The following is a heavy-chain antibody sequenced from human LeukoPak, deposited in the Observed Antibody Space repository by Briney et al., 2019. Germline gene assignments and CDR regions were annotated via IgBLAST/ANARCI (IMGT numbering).Heavy chain of an antibody. V-gene: IGHV4-59*01. D-gene: IGHD1-1*01. CDR2: IHYSGST. Sequence: SETLSLTCTVSGGSISSYYWSWIRQPPGKGLEWIGYIHYSGSTNYNPSLKSRVTISVDTSKNQFSLKLSSVTAADTAVYYCARQNPRWNDGFDYWGQGTLVTVSS. CDR3: ARQNPRWNDGFDY. CDR1: GGSISSYY. J-gene: IGHJ4*02.